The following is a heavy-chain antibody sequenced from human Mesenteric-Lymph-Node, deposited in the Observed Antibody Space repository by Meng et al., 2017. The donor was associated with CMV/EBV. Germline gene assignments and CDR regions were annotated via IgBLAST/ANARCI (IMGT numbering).Heavy chain of an antibody. CDR3: ARDDGSGSNPLGY. CDR2: MSPNSGNT. Sequence: ASVKVSCKASGYSFTSYDINWVRQATGQGLEWMGWMSPNSGNTGYAQKFQGRVIITKNSSINTAYMELSSLRSEDTAVYYCARDDGSGSNPLGYWGQGTLVTVSS. J-gene: IGHJ4*02. CDR1: GYSFTSYD. D-gene: IGHD3-10*01. V-gene: IGHV1-8*03.